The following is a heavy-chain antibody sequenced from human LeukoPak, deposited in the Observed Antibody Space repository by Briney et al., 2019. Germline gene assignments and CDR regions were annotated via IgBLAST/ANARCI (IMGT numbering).Heavy chain of an antibody. D-gene: IGHD3-3*02. CDR3: ARAVISIFDN. Sequence: GGSLRLSCAASGFTLGSYTMNWVRQAPGKGLEWLSYISSSSSTIQYADSVNGRFTISRDNAENSLYLQINSLGVEDTAVYYCARAVISIFDNWGQGTLVTVSS. J-gene: IGHJ4*02. V-gene: IGHV3-48*01. CDR2: ISSSSSTI. CDR1: GFTLGSYT.